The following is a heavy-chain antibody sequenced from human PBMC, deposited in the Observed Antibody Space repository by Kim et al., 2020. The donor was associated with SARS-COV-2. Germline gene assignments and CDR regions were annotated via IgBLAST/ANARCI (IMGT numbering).Heavy chain of an antibody. CDR1: GYTFTGYY. CDR2: INPNSGGT. CDR3: ARGGGTTLLLLRWFDP. Sequence: ASVKVSCKASGYTFTGYYMHWVRQAPGQGLEWMGWINPNSGGTNYAQKFQGRVTMTRDTSISTAYMELSRLRSDDTAVYYCARGGGTTLLLLRWFDPWGQGTLVTVSS. D-gene: IGHD1-7*01. J-gene: IGHJ5*02. V-gene: IGHV1-2*02.